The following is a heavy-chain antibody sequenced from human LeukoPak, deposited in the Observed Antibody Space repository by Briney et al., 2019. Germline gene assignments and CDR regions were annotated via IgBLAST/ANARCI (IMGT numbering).Heavy chain of an antibody. V-gene: IGHV3-21*01. J-gene: IGHJ4*02. D-gene: IGHD3-22*01. Sequence: GGSLRLSCAASGFTFSSYSMNWVRQAPGKGLEWVSSISSSSSYIYYADSVKGRFTISRDNAKNSLYLQMNSLRAEDTAVYYCARGLWSITMIIVAAYYFDYWGQGTLVTVSS. CDR2: ISSSSSYI. CDR3: ARGLWSITMIIVAAYYFDY. CDR1: GFTFSSYS.